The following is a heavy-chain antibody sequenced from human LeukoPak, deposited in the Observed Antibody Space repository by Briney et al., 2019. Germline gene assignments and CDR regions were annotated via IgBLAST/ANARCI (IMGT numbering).Heavy chain of an antibody. CDR3: ARSGLSGWYFDY. J-gene: IGHJ4*02. CDR2: IYYSGST. CDR1: GVSINSYY. V-gene: IGHV4-59*01. D-gene: IGHD6-19*01. Sequence: PSETLSLTCTVSGVSINSYYWSWIRQPPGKGLEWMGYIYYSGSTNNNPSLKSRVTISVDTSKNQFSLKLSSVTAADTAVYYCARSGLSGWYFDYWGQGTLVTVSS.